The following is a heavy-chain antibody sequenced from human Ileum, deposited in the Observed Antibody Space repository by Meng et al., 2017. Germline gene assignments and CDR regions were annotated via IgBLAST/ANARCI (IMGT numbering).Heavy chain of an antibody. CDR1: GGSIGSAAYY. CDR3: ASARYDN. Sequence: QVQLQESGPGLVKVSQTLSLTCTVSGGSIGSAAYYWTWIRQSPAKGLEWRGEINHNGNTNYKSTLKSRVTISVDTSKKQFSLRLTSVTAADTAVYYCASARYDNWGQGTLVTVSS. V-gene: IGHV4-31*03. CDR2: INHNGNT. J-gene: IGHJ4*02.